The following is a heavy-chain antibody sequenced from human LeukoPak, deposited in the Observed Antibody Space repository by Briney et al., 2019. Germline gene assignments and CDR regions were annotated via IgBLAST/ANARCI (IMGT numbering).Heavy chain of an antibody. Sequence: PGGSLRLSCAASRFTFSSSTMHWVRQAPGKGLEWVSVISNDRSNIYYADSVKGRFTISRDNSKNTLYLQMNSLRAEDTAVYCCGKEHVRGVIISLFDYWGQGTLVTVSS. J-gene: IGHJ4*02. CDR3: GKEHVRGVIISLFDY. D-gene: IGHD3-10*02. V-gene: IGHV3-30*01. CDR1: RFTFSSST. CDR2: ISNDRSNI.